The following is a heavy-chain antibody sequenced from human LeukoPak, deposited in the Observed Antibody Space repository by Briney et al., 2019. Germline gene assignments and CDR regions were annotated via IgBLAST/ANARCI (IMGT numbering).Heavy chain of an antibody. J-gene: IGHJ4*02. CDR3: ARDRQIAY. CDR2: IKQDGSEK. Sequence: AGGSLRLSCAASGFTFSNYWLTWVRQAPGQGLEWVANIKQDGSEKHYVDSVKGRFAISRDNAKNSLYLQMNSLRAEDTAVYYCARDRQIAYWGQGTLVTVSS. CDR1: GFTFSNYW. V-gene: IGHV3-7*01.